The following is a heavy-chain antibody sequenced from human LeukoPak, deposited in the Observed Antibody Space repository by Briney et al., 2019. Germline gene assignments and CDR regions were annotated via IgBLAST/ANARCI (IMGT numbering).Heavy chain of an antibody. CDR3: AKASQALQPGIAGDF. CDR1: GFTFSSYG. Sequence: GGSLRLSCAASGFTFSSYGMHWVRQAPGKGLEWVAFIRYDGSNKYYADSVKGRFTISRDNSKNTLYLQMNSLRAEDTAVYYCAKASQALQPGIAGDFWGQGPLVTVSS. CDR2: IRYDGSNK. V-gene: IGHV3-30*02. D-gene: IGHD6-13*01. J-gene: IGHJ1*01.